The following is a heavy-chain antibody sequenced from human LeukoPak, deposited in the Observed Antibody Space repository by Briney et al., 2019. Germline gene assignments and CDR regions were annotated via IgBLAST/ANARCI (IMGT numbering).Heavy chain of an antibody. J-gene: IGHJ4*02. CDR2: IYHSGST. Sequence: SETLSLTCTVSGYSISSGYYWGWIRQPPGKGLEWIGSIYHSGSTYYNPSLKSRVTISVDTSKNQFSLKLSSVTAADTAVYYCARVGIDGHWSGHKYYFDYWGQGTLVTVSS. V-gene: IGHV4-38-2*02. D-gene: IGHD3-3*01. CDR1: GYSISSGYY. CDR3: ARVGIDGHWSGHKYYFDY.